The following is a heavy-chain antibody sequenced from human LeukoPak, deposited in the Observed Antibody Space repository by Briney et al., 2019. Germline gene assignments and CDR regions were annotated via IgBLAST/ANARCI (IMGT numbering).Heavy chain of an antibody. Sequence: PGGSLRLSCATSGFTFSSYWMHWVRQAPGKGLVWGSRINSDGSSTSYADSVKGRFTIARDNAKNTLYLQMNSLRAEDTAIYYCTRRGYRHPYHFDSWGQGTLVTVSS. CDR3: TRRGYRHPYHFDS. J-gene: IGHJ4*02. V-gene: IGHV3-74*01. CDR1: GFTFSSYW. D-gene: IGHD3-16*02. CDR2: INSDGSST.